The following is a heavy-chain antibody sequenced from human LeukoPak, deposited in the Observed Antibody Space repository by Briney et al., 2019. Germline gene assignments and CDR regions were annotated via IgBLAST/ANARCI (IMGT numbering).Heavy chain of an antibody. Sequence: RIASDGSSTTYGDSGKGRFSISRENAMIKLYLQMKSLRAEDTAVYYCARTLLRWDAFDTWGQGTMVTVFS. V-gene: IGHV3-74*01. CDR3: ARTLLRWDAFDT. D-gene: IGHD2-15*01. CDR2: IASDGSST. J-gene: IGHJ3*02.